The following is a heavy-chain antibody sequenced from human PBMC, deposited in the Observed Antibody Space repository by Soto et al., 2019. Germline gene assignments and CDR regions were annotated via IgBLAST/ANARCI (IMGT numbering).Heavy chain of an antibody. CDR3: AKGPNYDLWSGFSAVYFDY. CDR2: VSGRGGDT. D-gene: IGHD3-3*01. V-gene: IGHV3-23*01. J-gene: IGHJ4*02. Sequence: EVHLLQSGGGLVQPGGSLRLSCAASGFSFSSFALSWVRQSPGKGLEWVAAVSGRGGDTYYANSVKGRFTISRDNSQNTLFLPMNSLRAEDSAIYYCAKGPNYDLWSGFSAVYFDYWGQGTLVTVSS. CDR1: GFSFSSFA.